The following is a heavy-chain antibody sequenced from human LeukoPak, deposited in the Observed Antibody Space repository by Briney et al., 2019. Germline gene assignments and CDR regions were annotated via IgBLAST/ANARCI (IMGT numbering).Heavy chain of an antibody. Sequence: GGSLRLSCAASGFTVSSNYMSWVRQAPGKGLEWVSVIYSGGSTYYADSVKGRFTISRDNSKNTLYLQMNSLRAEDTAVYYCARERYDYVWGSYRYFDYWAREPWSPSPQ. CDR2: IYSGGST. D-gene: IGHD3-16*02. J-gene: IGHJ4*02. CDR1: GFTVSSNY. CDR3: ARERYDYVWGSYRYFDY. V-gene: IGHV3-66*01.